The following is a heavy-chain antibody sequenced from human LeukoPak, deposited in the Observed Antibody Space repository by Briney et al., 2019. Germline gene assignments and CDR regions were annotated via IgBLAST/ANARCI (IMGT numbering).Heavy chain of an antibody. CDR1: GGSISSGSYY. CDR3: AREAYYYDSSGYYDY. CDR2: IYTSGST. J-gene: IGHJ4*02. Sequence: SQTLSLTCTVSGGSISSGSYYWSWIRQPAGKGLEWIGRIYTSGSTNYNPSLKSRVTISVDTPKNQFSLKLSSVTAADTAVYYCAREAYYYDSSGYYDYWGQGTLVTVSS. V-gene: IGHV4-61*02. D-gene: IGHD3-22*01.